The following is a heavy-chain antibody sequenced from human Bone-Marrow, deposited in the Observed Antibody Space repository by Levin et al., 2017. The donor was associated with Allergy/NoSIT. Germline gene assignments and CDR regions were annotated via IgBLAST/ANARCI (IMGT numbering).Heavy chain of an antibody. V-gene: IGHV1-69*06. Sequence: SVKVSCKASGGTFSSYAISWVRQAPGQGLEWMGGIIPIFGTANYAQKFQGRVTITADKSTSTAYMELSSLRSEDTAVYYCARESGRRAVTQNNWNDYFDYWGQGTLVTVSS. D-gene: IGHD1-20*01. CDR2: IIPIFGTA. CDR1: GGTFSSYA. J-gene: IGHJ4*02. CDR3: ARESGRRAVTQNNWNDYFDY.